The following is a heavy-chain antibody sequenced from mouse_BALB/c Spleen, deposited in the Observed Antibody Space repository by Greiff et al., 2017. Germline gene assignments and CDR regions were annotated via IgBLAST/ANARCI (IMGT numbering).Heavy chain of an antibody. CDR2: ISYSGST. D-gene: IGHD1-2*01. V-gene: IGHV3-2*02. Sequence: VQLKESGPGLVKPSQSLSLTCTVTGYSITSDYAWNWIRQFPGNKLEWMGYISYSGSTSYNPSLKSRISITRDTSKNQFFLQLNSVTTEDTATYYCARDYYGYSYAMDYWGQGTSVTVSS. CDR1: GYSITSDYA. CDR3: ARDYYGYSYAMDY. J-gene: IGHJ4*01.